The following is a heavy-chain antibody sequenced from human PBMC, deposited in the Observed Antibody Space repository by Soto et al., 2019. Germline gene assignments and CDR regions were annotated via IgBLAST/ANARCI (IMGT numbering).Heavy chain of an antibody. CDR2: ISSSSSYI. Sequence: GESLKISCAPSGFTFSSYSMNWVRQAPGKGLEWVSSISSSSSYIYYADSVKVRFTISRDNAKNSLYLQMNSLRAEDTNVYYCASLYSGYDGSFDIWGQGTMVTVSS. J-gene: IGHJ3*02. CDR3: ASLYSGYDGSFDI. CDR1: GFTFSSYS. D-gene: IGHD5-12*01. V-gene: IGHV3-21*01.